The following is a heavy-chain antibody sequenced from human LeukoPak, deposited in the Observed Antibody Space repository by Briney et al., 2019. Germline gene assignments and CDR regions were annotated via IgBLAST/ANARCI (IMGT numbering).Heavy chain of an antibody. D-gene: IGHD5-18*01. CDR3: ARNGPTAYSYEASYAFVI. V-gene: IGHV4-34*01. J-gene: IGHJ3*02. CDR2: INHSGST. CDR1: GGSFSGYY. Sequence: ASETLSLTCAVYGGSFSGYYWSWIRQPPGKGLEWIGEINHSGSTNYNPSLKSRVTISVDTSKNQFSLKLSSVTAADTAVYYCARNGPTAYSYEASYAFVIWGQGTMVTVSS.